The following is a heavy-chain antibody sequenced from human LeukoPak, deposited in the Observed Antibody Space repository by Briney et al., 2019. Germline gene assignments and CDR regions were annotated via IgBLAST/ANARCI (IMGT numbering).Heavy chain of an antibody. J-gene: IGHJ6*04. CDR1: GFTFSNYN. Sequence: PGGSLRLSCAASGFTFSNYNLNWVRQAPGKGLEWVSLISGRSNYIYYGASVKGRFTISRDNAKNSLYLQMASLRVEDTDVYYCARDEGRYGLDVWGTGTTVIVSS. CDR3: ARDEGRYGLDV. V-gene: IGHV3-21*01. CDR2: ISGRSNYI.